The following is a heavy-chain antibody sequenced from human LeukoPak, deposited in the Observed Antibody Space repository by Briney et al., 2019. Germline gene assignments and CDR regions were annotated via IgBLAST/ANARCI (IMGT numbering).Heavy chain of an antibody. CDR3: ARGGSGYSYGRLGSYYFDY. CDR2: INHSGST. Sequence: SETLSLTCAVSGGSISSSNWWSWVRQPPGKGLEWIGEINHSGSTNYNPSLKSRVTISVDTSKNQFSLKLSSVTAADTAVYYCARGGSGYSYGRLGSYYFDYWGQGTLVTVSS. V-gene: IGHV4-4*02. J-gene: IGHJ4*02. CDR1: GGSISSSNW. D-gene: IGHD5-18*01.